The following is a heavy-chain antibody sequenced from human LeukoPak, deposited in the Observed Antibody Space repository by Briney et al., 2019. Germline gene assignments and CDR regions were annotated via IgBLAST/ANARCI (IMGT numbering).Heavy chain of an antibody. D-gene: IGHD5-24*01. Sequence: GGALRLSCAASGLTFSSYWMHWVRQAPGKGLVWVSRINSDESSTSYADSVKGRFTISRDNAKNTLYLQMNSLRAEDTAVYYCAREGATIYGYFDYWGQGTLVTVSS. J-gene: IGHJ4*02. CDR2: INSDESST. CDR1: GLTFSSYW. V-gene: IGHV3-74*01. CDR3: AREGATIYGYFDY.